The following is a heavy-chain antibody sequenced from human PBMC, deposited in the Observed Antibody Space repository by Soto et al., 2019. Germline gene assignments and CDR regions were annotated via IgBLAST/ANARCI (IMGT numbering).Heavy chain of an antibody. V-gene: IGHV3-9*01. D-gene: IGHD2-2*01. J-gene: IGHJ3*02. Sequence: GGSLRLSCAASGFTFDDYAMHWVRQAPGKGLEWVSGISWNSGSIGYADSVKGRFTISRDNAKNSLYLQMNSLRAEDTALYYCAKDIVVVPAAISNGAFDIWGQGTMVTVSS. CDR2: ISWNSGSI. CDR3: AKDIVVVPAAISNGAFDI. CDR1: GFTFDDYA.